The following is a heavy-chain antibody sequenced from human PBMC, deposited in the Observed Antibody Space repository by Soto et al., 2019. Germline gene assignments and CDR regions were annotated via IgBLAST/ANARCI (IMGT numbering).Heavy chain of an antibody. D-gene: IGHD1-1*01. CDR3: ARADDPYEAFDI. J-gene: IGHJ3*02. CDR2: ISYDGSNK. Sequence: PGGALRLSCAASGFTFSSYAMHWVRQAPGKGLEWVAVISYDGSNKYYADSVKGRFTISRDNSKNTLYLQMNSLRAEDTAVYYCARADDPYEAFDIWGQGTMVTVSS. CDR1: GFTFSSYA. V-gene: IGHV3-30-3*01.